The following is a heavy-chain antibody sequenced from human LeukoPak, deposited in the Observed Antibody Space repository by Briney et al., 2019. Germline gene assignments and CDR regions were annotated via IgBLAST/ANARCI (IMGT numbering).Heavy chain of an antibody. D-gene: IGHD5-12*01. CDR3: ARNQFEWLLNYYYYMDV. Sequence: GGSLRLSCAASGFTFSSYAMSWVRQAPGKGLEWVANIKQDGSEKYYVDSVKGRFTISRDNAKNSLYLQMNSLRAEDTAVYYCARNQFEWLLNYYYYMDVWGKGTTVTVSS. CDR2: IKQDGSEK. J-gene: IGHJ6*03. CDR1: GFTFSSYA. V-gene: IGHV3-7*01.